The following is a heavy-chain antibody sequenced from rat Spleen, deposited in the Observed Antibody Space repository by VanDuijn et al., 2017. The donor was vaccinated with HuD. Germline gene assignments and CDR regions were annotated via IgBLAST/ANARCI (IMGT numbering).Heavy chain of an antibody. D-gene: IGHD1-11*01. CDR1: GFTFSDYN. Sequence: EVQLVESGGGLVQPGRSLKLSCAASGFTFSDYNMAWVRQAPKKGLEWVATISYDGGSIYYRDSVKGRFTVSRDSAKSTLYLQMDSLRSEDTATYYCARLGTEAIGNWFSYWGQGTLVTVSS. CDR3: ARLGTEAIGNWFSY. CDR2: ISYDGGSI. V-gene: IGHV5-7*01. J-gene: IGHJ3*01.